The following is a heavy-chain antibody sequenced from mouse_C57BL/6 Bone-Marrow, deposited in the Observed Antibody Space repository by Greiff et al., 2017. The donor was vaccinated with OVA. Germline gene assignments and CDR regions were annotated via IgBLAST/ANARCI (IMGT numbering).Heavy chain of an antibody. CDR3: ASGTDQAWFAY. V-gene: IGHV2-6*01. Sequence: QVQLQQSGPGLVAPSQSLSITCTVSGFSLTSYGVDWVRQSPGKGLEWLGVIWGVGSTNYNSALKSRLSISKDNSKSQVFLKMNSLQTDDTAMYYCASGTDQAWFAYWGQGTLVTVSA. CDR1: GFSLTSYG. D-gene: IGHD4-1*01. J-gene: IGHJ3*01. CDR2: IWGVGST.